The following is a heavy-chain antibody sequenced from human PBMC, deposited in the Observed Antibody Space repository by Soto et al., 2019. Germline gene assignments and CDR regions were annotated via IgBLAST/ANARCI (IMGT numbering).Heavy chain of an antibody. V-gene: IGHV1-69*13. CDR1: GGTFSSYA. CDR2: IIPIFGTA. D-gene: IGHD3-22*01. Sequence: SVKVSCKASGGTFSSYAISWVRQAPGQGLEWMGGIIPIFGTANYAQKFQGRVTITADESTSTACMELSSLRSEDTAVYYCARGHIYYDSSGYYFDYWGQGTLVTVSS. CDR3: ARGHIYYDSSGYYFDY. J-gene: IGHJ4*02.